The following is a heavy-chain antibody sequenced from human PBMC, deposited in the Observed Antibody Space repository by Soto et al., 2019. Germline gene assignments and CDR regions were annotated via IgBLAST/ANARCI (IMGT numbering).Heavy chain of an antibody. V-gene: IGHV4-34*01. CDR3: ARGGIVATIFDY. CDR1: GGSFSGYY. CDR2: INHSGST. J-gene: IGHJ4*02. Sequence: PSETLSLTCAVYGGSFSGYYWSWIRQPPGKGLEWIGEINHSGSTNYNPSLKSRVTISVDTSKNQFSLKLSSVTAADTAVYYCARGGIVATIFDYWGKETLVTVPS. D-gene: IGHD5-12*01.